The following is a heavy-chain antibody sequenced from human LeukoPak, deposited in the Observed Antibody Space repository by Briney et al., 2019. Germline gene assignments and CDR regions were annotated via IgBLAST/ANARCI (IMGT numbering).Heavy chain of an antibody. Sequence: SETLSLTCTVSGGSIRRDNWRWFRQTPGKGGEWVGYIFYSGSTNYNPSLKSRVTISVDTSKNQFSLRLNSVTAADTAMYYCAGNDYGDYKSSFDYWGQGTLVTVSS. V-gene: IGHV4-59*01. J-gene: IGHJ4*02. CDR2: IFYSGST. CDR1: GGSIRRDN. D-gene: IGHD4-17*01. CDR3: AGNDYGDYKSSFDY.